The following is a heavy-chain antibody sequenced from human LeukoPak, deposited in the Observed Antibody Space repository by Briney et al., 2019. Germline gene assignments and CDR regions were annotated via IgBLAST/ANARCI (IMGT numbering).Heavy chain of an antibody. CDR3: TTDEDWNYARRDV. D-gene: IGHD1-7*01. Sequence: GGSLRLSCAASGFTFISYAMSWVRQAPGKGLEWVGQTVSEIDGGTTDYATPVKGRFTISRDDSKSTLYLQMNSLKIEDTAVYYCTTDEDWNYARRDVWGQGATVIVSS. CDR1: GFTFISYA. V-gene: IGHV3-15*04. J-gene: IGHJ6*02. CDR2: TVSEIDGGTT.